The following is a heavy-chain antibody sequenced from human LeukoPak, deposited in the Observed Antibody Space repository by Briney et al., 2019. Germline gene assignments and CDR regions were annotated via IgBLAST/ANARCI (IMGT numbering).Heavy chain of an antibody. V-gene: IGHV1-8*03. J-gene: IGHJ3*02. CDR1: GYTFTSYD. Sequence: ASVKVSCKASGYTFTSYDINWVRQATGQGLEWMGWMNPNSGNTGYAQKFQGRVTITRNTSISTAYMELSSLRSEDTAVYYCARGPGYYDAFDIWGQGTMVTVSS. CDR2: MNPNSGNT. CDR3: ARGPGYYDAFDI. D-gene: IGHD3-10*01.